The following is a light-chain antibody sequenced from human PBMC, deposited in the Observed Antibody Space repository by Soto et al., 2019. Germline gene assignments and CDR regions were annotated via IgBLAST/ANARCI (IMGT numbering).Light chain of an antibody. Sequence: DIQMTQSPSTLSGSVGDRVTITCRASQTISSWLAWYQQKPGKAPKLLIYKASSLESGVPSRFSGSGSGTEFTLTISSLQPDDFATYYCQQYNSFLTFGGGTKVDI. J-gene: IGKJ4*01. CDR2: KAS. CDR1: QTISSW. CDR3: QQYNSFLT. V-gene: IGKV1-5*03.